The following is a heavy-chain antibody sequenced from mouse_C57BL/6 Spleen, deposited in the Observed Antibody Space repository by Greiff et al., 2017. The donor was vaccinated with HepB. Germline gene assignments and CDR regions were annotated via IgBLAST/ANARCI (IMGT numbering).Heavy chain of an antibody. V-gene: IGHV1-9*01. CDR2: ILPGSGST. CDR1: GYTFTGYW. D-gene: IGHD2-4*01. Sequence: QVQLKQSGAELMKPGASVKLSCKATGYTFTGYWIEWVKQRPGHGLEWIGEILPGSGSTNYNEKFKGKATFTADTSSNTAYMQLSSLTTEDSAIYYCARRQSIYYDYDGAWFAYWGQGTLVTVSA. J-gene: IGHJ3*01. CDR3: ARRQSIYYDYDGAWFAY.